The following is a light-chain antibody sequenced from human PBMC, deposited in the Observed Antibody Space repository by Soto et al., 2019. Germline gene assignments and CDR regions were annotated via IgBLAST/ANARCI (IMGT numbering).Light chain of an antibody. Sequence: QSVLTQPRSVCGCPGQSVTISCTGTSSDVGGYNYVSWYQQHPGKAPKLMIYDVSKRPSGVPDRFSGSKSGNTASLTISGLQAEDEADYYCCSYAGSYTYVFGTGTKVTVL. CDR3: CSYAGSYTYV. CDR1: SSDVGGYNY. V-gene: IGLV2-11*01. J-gene: IGLJ1*01. CDR2: DVS.